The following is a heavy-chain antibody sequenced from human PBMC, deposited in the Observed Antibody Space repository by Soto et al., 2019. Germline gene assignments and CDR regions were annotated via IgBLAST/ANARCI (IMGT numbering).Heavy chain of an antibody. V-gene: IGHV1-18*01. D-gene: IGHD3-22*01. J-gene: IGHJ4*02. CDR1: GYSFATSG. CDR2: ISVYNGNT. Sequence: QVKLVQSGTEVKKPGASIKVSCKASGYSFATSGMTWVRQAPGQGLEWMGWISVYNGNTNYDQSLQDRVTMTTYTSTNTVYLEVRNLRSDDTAGYYCARAGQYYDASGYADWGQGTLVTVSS. CDR3: ARAGQYYDASGYAD.